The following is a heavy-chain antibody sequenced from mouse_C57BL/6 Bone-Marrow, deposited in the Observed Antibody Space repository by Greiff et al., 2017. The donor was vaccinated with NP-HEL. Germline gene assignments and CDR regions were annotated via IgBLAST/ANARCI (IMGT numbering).Heavy chain of an antibody. CDR2: IYPRSGNT. V-gene: IGHV1-81*01. CDR3: ARIYYYGSRGAY. J-gene: IGHJ3*01. CDR1: GYTFTSYG. D-gene: IGHD1-1*01. Sequence: QVQLQQSGAELARPGASVKLSCKASGYTFTSYGISWVKQRTGQGLEWIGEIYPRSGNTYYNEKFKGKATLTADKSSSTAYMELRSLTSEDSAVYFCARIYYYGSRGAYWGQGTLVTVSA.